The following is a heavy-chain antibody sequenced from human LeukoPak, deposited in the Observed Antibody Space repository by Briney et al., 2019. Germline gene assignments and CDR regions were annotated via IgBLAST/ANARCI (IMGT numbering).Heavy chain of an antibody. V-gene: IGHV3-23*01. Sequence: GGSLRLSCAASGFTFSSYAMSWVRQAPGKGLEWVSVISGSGGSTYYADSVKGRFTISRDNSKNTLYLHMNSLRAEDTAVYSCAKSFASPNLLSDAFDIWGQGTMVTVSS. J-gene: IGHJ3*02. D-gene: IGHD4/OR15-4a*01. CDR1: GFTFSSYA. CDR2: ISGSGGST. CDR3: AKSFASPNLLSDAFDI.